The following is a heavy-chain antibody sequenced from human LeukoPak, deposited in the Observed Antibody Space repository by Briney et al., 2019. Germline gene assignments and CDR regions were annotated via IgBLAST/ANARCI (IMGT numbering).Heavy chain of an antibody. CDR1: GGSISSGGYS. CDR3: ARTPVDTAVDNYFDY. V-gene: IGHV4-30-2*01. CDR2: LYHSGSS. J-gene: IGHJ4*02. D-gene: IGHD5-18*01. Sequence: SETLSLTCAVSGGSISSGGYSWSWIRQPPGKGLDWIRYLYHSGSSYHNPSLQGRITVYVDRTKNQFSLKLSSVTAANTAVYYCARTPVDTAVDNYFDYWGEGTLVTVSS.